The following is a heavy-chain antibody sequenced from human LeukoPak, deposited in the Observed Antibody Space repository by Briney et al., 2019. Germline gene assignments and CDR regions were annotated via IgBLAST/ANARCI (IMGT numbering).Heavy chain of an antibody. CDR1: GGSISSSSYY. Sequence: SETLSLTCTVSGGSISSSSYYGGWIRQPPGKGLEWIGSIHYSGGTNYNPSLKSRVTISVDTSKNQFSLKLSSVTAADTAVYYCARGYCSGGSCYSYYYYNYMDVWGKGTTVTVSS. CDR3: ARGYCSGGSCYSYYYYNYMDV. V-gene: IGHV4-39*07. D-gene: IGHD2-15*01. CDR2: IHYSGGT. J-gene: IGHJ6*03.